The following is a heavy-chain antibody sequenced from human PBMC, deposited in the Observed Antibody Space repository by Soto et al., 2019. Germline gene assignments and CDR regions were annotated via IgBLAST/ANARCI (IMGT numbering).Heavy chain of an antibody. CDR1: GGSISSYY. J-gene: IGHJ6*02. CDR2: IYYSGST. V-gene: IGHV4-59*01. CDR3: AGYDLGSVGMDV. Sequence: QVQLQESGPGLVKPSETLSLTCTVSGGSISSYYWSWIRQPPGKGLEWIGYIYYSGSTNYNPALKSRVPISVDTSKNQFSLKLSSVTAADTAVYYCAGYDLGSVGMDVWGQGTTVTVSS. D-gene: IGHD5-12*01.